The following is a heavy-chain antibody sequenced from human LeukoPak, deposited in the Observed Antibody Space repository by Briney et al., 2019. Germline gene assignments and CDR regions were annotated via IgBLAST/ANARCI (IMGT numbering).Heavy chain of an antibody. Sequence: VASVKVSCKASGGTFSSYAICWGRQAPGQGLEWMGGIIPIFGTANYAQKFQGRVTITTDESTSTAYMELSSLRSEDTAVYYFARDSTVAAACFDYWGQGTLVTVSS. CDR3: ARDSTVAAACFDY. D-gene: IGHD6-13*01. J-gene: IGHJ4*02. CDR1: GGTFSSYA. V-gene: IGHV1-69*05. CDR2: IIPIFGTA.